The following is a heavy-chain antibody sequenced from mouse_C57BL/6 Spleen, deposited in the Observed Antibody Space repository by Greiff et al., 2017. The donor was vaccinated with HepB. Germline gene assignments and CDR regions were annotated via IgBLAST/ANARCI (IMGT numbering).Heavy chain of an antibody. D-gene: IGHD1-1*01. CDR3: TRVGFYYYGSSYVYFDY. Sequence: VQLQQSGAELVRPGASVTLSCKASGYTFTDYEMHWVKQTPVHGLEWIGAIDPETGGTAYNQKFKGKAILTADKSSSTAYMELRSLTSEDSAVYYCTRVGFYYYGSSYVYFDYWGQGTTLTVSS. J-gene: IGHJ2*01. CDR2: IDPETGGT. V-gene: IGHV1-15*01. CDR1: GYTFTDYE.